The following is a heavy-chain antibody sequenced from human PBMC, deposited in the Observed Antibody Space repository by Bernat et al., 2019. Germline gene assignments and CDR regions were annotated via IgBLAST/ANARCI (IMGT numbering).Heavy chain of an antibody. Sequence: QVQLQQWGAGLLKPSETLSLTCAVYGGSFSGYYWSWIRQPPGKGLEWIGEINHSGSTNYNPSLKSRVTISVDTSKNQFSLKLSSVTAADTAVYYCARRGSSGWYRFTSGWFDPWGQGTLVTVSS. V-gene: IGHV4-34*01. CDR2: INHSGST. CDR3: ARRGSSGWYRFTSGWFDP. CDR1: GGSFSGYY. D-gene: IGHD6-19*01. J-gene: IGHJ5*02.